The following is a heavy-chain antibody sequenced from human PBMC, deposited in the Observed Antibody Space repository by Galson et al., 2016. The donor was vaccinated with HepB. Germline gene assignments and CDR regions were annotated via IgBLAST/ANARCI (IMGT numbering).Heavy chain of an antibody. CDR1: GGSISSGVNY. CDR2: IYYTGSP. CDR3: ARCDVHMSFDY. D-gene: IGHD2-21*01. J-gene: IGHJ4*02. Sequence: TLSLTCTVSGGSISSGVNYWSWIRQRPGKGLEWIGYIYYTGSPYYNPSLRSRVTISVDTSKNQFSLKLSSVTAADTAVYYCARCDVHMSFDYWGQGALVTVSS. V-gene: IGHV4-31*03.